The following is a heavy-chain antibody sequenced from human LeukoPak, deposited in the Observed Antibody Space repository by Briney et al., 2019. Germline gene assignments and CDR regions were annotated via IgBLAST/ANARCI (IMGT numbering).Heavy chain of an antibody. J-gene: IGHJ4*02. CDR1: GYLFTSYW. Sequence: GEPLKISCKGSGYLFTSYWIDWVRQIPGKGLEWMGVINPRDSDTRYSPSFQGQITLSADKSISTAYLQWSRLKASDTAMYYCAGRGERDGYSLFDYWGQGTLVTVSS. D-gene: IGHD5-24*01. CDR2: INPRDSDT. CDR3: AGRGERDGYSLFDY. V-gene: IGHV5-51*01.